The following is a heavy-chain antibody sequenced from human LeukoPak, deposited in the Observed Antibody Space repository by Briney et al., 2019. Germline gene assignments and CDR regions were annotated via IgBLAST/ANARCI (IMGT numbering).Heavy chain of an antibody. V-gene: IGHV4-39*07. CDR3: ARLFLPESEYHNWFDP. CDR2: IYYSGST. Sequence: NPSETLSLTCIVSGGSITSSSYYWGWIRQPPGKGLQWIGSIYYSGSTYYNPSLKSRVTISVDTSKNQFSLKLSSVTAADTAVYYCARLFLPESEYHNWFDPWGQGTLVTVSS. D-gene: IGHD1-14*01. CDR1: GGSITSSSYY. J-gene: IGHJ5*02.